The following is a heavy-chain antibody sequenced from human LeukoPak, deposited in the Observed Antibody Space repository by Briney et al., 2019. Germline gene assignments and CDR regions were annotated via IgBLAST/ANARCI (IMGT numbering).Heavy chain of an antibody. V-gene: IGHV4-59*01. CDR2: IYYSGST. J-gene: IGHJ3*02. Sequence: PSETLSLTCTVSGGSISSYYWSWVRQPPGKGLEWIGYIYYSGSTNYNPSLKSRVTISVDTSKNQFSLKLTSVTAAETAVYYCAREGWYYYDNSGENAFDIWGQGTMVTVSS. CDR3: AREGWYYYDNSGENAFDI. CDR1: GGSISSYY. D-gene: IGHD3-22*01.